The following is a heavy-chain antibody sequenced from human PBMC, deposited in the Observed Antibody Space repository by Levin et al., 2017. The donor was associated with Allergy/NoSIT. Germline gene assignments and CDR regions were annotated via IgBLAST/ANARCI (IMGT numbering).Heavy chain of an antibody. CDR2: IYYSGST. D-gene: IGHD1-26*01. Sequence: PSETLSLTCTVSGGSISSYYWSWIRQPPGKGLEWIGYIYYSGSTNYNPSLKSRVTISVDTSKNQFSLKLSSVTAADTAVYYCARHRLESIVEPHFDYWGQGTLVTVSS. CDR1: GGSISSYY. CDR3: ARHRLESIVEPHFDY. V-gene: IGHV4-59*08. J-gene: IGHJ4*02.